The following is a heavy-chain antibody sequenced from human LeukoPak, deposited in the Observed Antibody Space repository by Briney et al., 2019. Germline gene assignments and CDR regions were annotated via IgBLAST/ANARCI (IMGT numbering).Heavy chain of an antibody. CDR1: GYSISSGYY. CDR2: INHSGST. D-gene: IGHD1-1*01. CDR3: ARGTRTRGFDY. J-gene: IGHJ4*02. V-gene: IGHV4-38-2*02. Sequence: SETLSLTCTVSGYSISSGYYWGWIRQPPGKGLEWIGEINHSGSTNYNPSLKSRVTISVDTSKNQFSLKLTSVTAADTAVYYCARGTRTRGFDYWGQGTLVTVSS.